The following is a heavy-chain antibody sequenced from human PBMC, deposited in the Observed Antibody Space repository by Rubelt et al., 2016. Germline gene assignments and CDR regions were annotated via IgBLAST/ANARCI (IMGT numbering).Heavy chain of an antibody. Sequence: QVQLQESGPGLVKPSETLSLTCTVSGGSISSYYWSWIRQPPGKGLEWIGYIYYSGSTNYNPSLKSRVTISVDTSNNQFALRRSFVTAGDTAGYYCARDRTPSGYDSGMDVGGQGTTVTVSS. V-gene: IGHV4-59*01. CDR2: IYYSGST. J-gene: IGHJ6*02. CDR3: ARDRTPSGYDSGMDV. CDR1: GGSISSYY. D-gene: IGHD5-12*01.